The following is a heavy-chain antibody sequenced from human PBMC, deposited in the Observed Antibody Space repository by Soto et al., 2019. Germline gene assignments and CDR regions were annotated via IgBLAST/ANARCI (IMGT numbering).Heavy chain of an antibody. CDR1: GGSISSSSYY. D-gene: IGHD1-7*01. Sequence: PSETLSLTCTVSGGSISSSSYYWGGIRQPPGKGLEWIGSIYYSGSTYYNPSLKSRFTISVDTSKNQFSLKLSSVTAADTAVYYCASDGDKTGTAPRGYYYGMDVWGQGTTVTVSS. CDR2: IYYSGST. J-gene: IGHJ6*02. V-gene: IGHV4-39*01. CDR3: ASDGDKTGTAPRGYYYGMDV.